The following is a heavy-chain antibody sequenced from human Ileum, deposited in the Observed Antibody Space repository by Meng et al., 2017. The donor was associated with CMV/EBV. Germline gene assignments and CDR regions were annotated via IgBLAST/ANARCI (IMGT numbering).Heavy chain of an antibody. V-gene: IGHV4-34*01. D-gene: IGHD1-26*01. CDR1: SGSFSDFF. CDR3: ARGRDFWWEMDY. CDR2: SSHSGNT. J-gene: IGHJ4*02. Sequence: CGAGLCMPPESLFRACALYSGSFSDFFWGCSRQPPGKGLEWIGESSHSGNTKYNPSLKSRVTISVDASKNQFSLNMRSVTAADTAVYYCARGRDFWWEMDYTGQGTLVTVSS.